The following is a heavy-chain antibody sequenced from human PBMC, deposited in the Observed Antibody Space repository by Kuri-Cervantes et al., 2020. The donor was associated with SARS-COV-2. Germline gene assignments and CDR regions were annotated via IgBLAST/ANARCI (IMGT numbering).Heavy chain of an antibody. CDR1: GFTFSSYA. J-gene: IGHJ6*03. CDR3: AKGGGLDLYYYYYYMDV. CDR2: ISGSGGST. Sequence: GESLKISCAASGFTFSSYAISWVRQAPGKGLEWVSAISGSGGSTYYADSVKGRFTISRDNSKNTLYLQMNSLRAEDTAVYYCAKGGGLDLYYYYYYMDVWGKGTTVTVSS. V-gene: IGHV3-23*01. D-gene: IGHD3-3*01.